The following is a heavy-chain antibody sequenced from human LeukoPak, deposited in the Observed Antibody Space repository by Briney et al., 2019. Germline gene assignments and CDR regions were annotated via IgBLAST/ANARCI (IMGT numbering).Heavy chain of an antibody. D-gene: IGHD3-10*01. Sequence: VASVKVSCKASGYTFTGYYMHWVRQAPGQGLEWMGWINPNSGGTNYAQKFQGRVTMTRDTSINTAYMELSRLRSDDTAVYYCARGNTYYYGSGSNRPNDYWGQGTLVTVSS. CDR1: GYTFTGYY. CDR3: ARGNTYYYGSGSNRPNDY. CDR2: INPNSGGT. J-gene: IGHJ4*02. V-gene: IGHV1-2*02.